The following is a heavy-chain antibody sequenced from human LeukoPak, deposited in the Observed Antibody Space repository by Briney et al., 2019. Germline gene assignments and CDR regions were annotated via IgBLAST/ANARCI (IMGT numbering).Heavy chain of an antibody. V-gene: IGHV3-23*01. CDR3: AKRNDCGSHHVMPADN. D-gene: IGHD1-26*01. Sequence: GGSLRLSCAASGFSFSSYAMSWVRQAPGKGLEWVSVIRGSGTDTYYADSVKGRFTISRDNSKDKLYLQMDSLRIEDTAVYYCAKRNDCGSHHVMPADNWGQGTLVTVSS. CDR1: GFSFSSYA. CDR2: IRGSGTDT. J-gene: IGHJ4*02.